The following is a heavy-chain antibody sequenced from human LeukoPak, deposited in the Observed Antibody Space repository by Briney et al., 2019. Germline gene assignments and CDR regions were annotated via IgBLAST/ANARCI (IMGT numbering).Heavy chain of an antibody. V-gene: IGHV5-51*01. D-gene: IGHD3-10*01. CDR1: GYSFTSYW. J-gene: IGHJ5*02. CDR3: ARHLDGLWFGESPRGTGIDP. CDR2: IYPGDSDT. Sequence: GESLKISCKGSGYSFTSYWIGWVRQMPGKGLEWMGIIYPGDSDTRYSPSFQGQVTISADKSISTAYLQWSSLKASDTAMYYCARHLDGLWFGESPRGTGIDPWGQGTLVTVSS.